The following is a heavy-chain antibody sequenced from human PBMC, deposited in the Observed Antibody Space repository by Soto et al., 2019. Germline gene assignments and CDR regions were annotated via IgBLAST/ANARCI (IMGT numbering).Heavy chain of an antibody. J-gene: IGHJ6*02. CDR1: GYTLTELP. D-gene: IGHD1-7*01. V-gene: IGHV1-24*01. CDR3: ATAAGLGTTASGMDV. CDR2: FDPEDGET. Sequence: GASVKVSCKVSGYTLTELPMHWVRQAPGKGLEWMGGFDPEDGETIYAQKFQGRVTMTEDTSTDTAYMELSSLRSEDTAVYYCATAAGLGTTASGMDVWGQGTTVTVSS.